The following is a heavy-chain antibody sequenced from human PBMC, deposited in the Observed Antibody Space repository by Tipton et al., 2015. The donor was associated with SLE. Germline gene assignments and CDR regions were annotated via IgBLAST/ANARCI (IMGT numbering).Heavy chain of an antibody. CDR2: INSDGSST. V-gene: IGHV3-74*01. CDR1: GFTFSSYW. Sequence: SLRLSCAASGFTFSSYWMHWVRQAPGKGLVWVSRINSDGSSTSYADSVKGRFTISRDNAKNPLYLQMNSLRAEDTAVYYCAKVTAVVTGYFDYWGQGTLVTVSS. J-gene: IGHJ4*02. CDR3: AKVTAVVTGYFDY. D-gene: IGHD3-22*01.